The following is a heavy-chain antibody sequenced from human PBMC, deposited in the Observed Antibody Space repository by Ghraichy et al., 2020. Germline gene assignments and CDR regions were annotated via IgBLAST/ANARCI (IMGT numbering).Heavy chain of an antibody. CDR2: ISSSSSYI. Sequence: GGSLRLSCAASGFTFSSYSMNWVRQAPGKGLEWVSSISSSSSYIYYADSVKGRFTISRDNAKNSLYLQMNSLRAEDTAVYYCAREVLGHGYYYAEAIDYFDYWGQGTLVTVSS. CDR3: AREVLGHGYYYAEAIDYFDY. D-gene: IGHD3-22*01. CDR1: GFTFSSYS. V-gene: IGHV3-21*01. J-gene: IGHJ4*02.